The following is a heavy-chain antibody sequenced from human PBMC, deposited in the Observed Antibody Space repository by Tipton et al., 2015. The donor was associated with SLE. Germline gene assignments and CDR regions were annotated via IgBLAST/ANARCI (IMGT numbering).Heavy chain of an antibody. CDR1: GGSISSSSYY. V-gene: IGHV4-39*07. J-gene: IGHJ4*02. Sequence: TLSLTCTVSGGSISSSSYYWGWIRQPPGKGLEWIGSIYYSGSTYYNPSLKSRVTISVDTSKNQFSLKLSSVTAADTAVYYCARELAGGFDYWCQGTLVTVSS. CDR3: ARELAGGFDY. D-gene: IGHD3-10*01. CDR2: IYYSGST.